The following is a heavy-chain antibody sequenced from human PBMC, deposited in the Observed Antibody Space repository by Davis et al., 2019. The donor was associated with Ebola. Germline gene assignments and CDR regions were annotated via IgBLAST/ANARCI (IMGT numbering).Heavy chain of an antibody. V-gene: IGHV3-48*04. Sequence: GGSLRLSCAASGFTFSSYAMSWVRQAPGKGLEWVSYISSSSSTIYYADSVKGRFTISRDNAKNSLYLQMNSLRAEDTAVYYCAKGACSGGSCYSIYYYYGMDVWGQGTTVTVSS. J-gene: IGHJ6*02. D-gene: IGHD2-15*01. CDR3: AKGACSGGSCYSIYYYYGMDV. CDR2: ISSSSSTI. CDR1: GFTFSSYA.